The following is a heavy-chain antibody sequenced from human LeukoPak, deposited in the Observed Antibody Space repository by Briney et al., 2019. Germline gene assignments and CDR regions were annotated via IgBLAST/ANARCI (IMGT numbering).Heavy chain of an antibody. CDR3: ARERASGYCSGGGCYGYFDY. V-gene: IGHV3-7*01. J-gene: IGHJ4*02. D-gene: IGHD2-15*01. CDR2: INQDGSEK. CDR1: RFPFSNYW. Sequence: SGGSLRLSCAASRFPFSNYWMSWVRQAPGKGLEWVANINQDGSEKFYVGSVKGRFTISRDNAKNSLYLQFNSLRAEDTAVYYCARERASGYCSGGGCYGYFDYWGQGTLVIVSS.